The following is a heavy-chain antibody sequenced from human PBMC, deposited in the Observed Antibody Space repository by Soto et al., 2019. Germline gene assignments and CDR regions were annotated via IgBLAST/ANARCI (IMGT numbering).Heavy chain of an antibody. CDR1: GYTFTSYD. CDR2: MNPNSGNT. Sequence: ASVKVSCKASGYTFTSYDINWVRQATGQGLEWMGWMNPNSGNTGYAQKFQGRVTMTRNTSISTAYMELSSVRSADTAVYYCARESAAEPYVDYGGQGTLVTVSS. V-gene: IGHV1-8*01. D-gene: IGHD6-13*01. J-gene: IGHJ4*02. CDR3: ARESAAEPYVDY.